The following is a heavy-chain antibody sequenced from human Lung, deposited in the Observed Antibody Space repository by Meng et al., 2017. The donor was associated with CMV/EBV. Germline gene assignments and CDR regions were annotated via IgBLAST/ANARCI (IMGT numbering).Heavy chain of an antibody. Sequence: GGSLRLSCAASGFTFSSYAMTWVRQAPGKGLEWVSVISGGGGSTYYADSVKGRFTISRDNSKNTLYLQVNSLRAEDTAVYYCARATLEYCSSTSCYPFDDWGQGTXVTVSS. D-gene: IGHD2-2*01. CDR2: ISGGGGST. V-gene: IGHV3-23*01. CDR1: GFTFSSYA. CDR3: ARATLEYCSSTSCYPFDD. J-gene: IGHJ4*02.